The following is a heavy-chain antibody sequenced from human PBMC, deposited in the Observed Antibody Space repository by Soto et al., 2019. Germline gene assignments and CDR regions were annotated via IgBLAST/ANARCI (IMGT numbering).Heavy chain of an antibody. CDR1: GFTFSNYA. Sequence: QVQLVESGGGVVQPGRSLRLSCAASGFTFSNYAIHWVRQATGKGLEWVALTSYDGSNKYYADSVKGRFTISRDNSKNTLFLQMNSLRAEDTAVYYCAKLWELQGGHFDYWGQGTLVTVSS. D-gene: IGHD1-26*01. J-gene: IGHJ4*02. CDR3: AKLWELQGGHFDY. V-gene: IGHV3-30*18. CDR2: TSYDGSNK.